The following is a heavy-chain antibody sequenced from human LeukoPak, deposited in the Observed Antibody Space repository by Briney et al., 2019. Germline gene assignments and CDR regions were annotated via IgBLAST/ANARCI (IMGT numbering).Heavy chain of an antibody. Sequence: GGSLRLSCAASGFTITTNYMNWVRQAPGKGLEWVSVIYGDDETNYADSVKGRFTISRDNSKNTLYLQMNSLRADDTAVYYCARETRWDFDYWGQGALVTVSS. CDR3: ARETRWDFDY. D-gene: IGHD5-24*01. CDR2: IYGDDET. CDR1: GFTITTNY. J-gene: IGHJ4*02. V-gene: IGHV3-53*01.